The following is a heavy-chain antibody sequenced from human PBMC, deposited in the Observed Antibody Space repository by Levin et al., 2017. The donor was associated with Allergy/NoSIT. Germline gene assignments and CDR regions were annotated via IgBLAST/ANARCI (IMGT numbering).Heavy chain of an antibody. D-gene: IGHD3-22*01. J-gene: IGHJ4*02. CDR1: GGSISSSNW. Sequence: PGGSLRLSCAVSGGSISSSNWWNWVRQPPGKGLEWIGEIYHSGSTNYNPSLESRVTISVDKSKNQFSLKLSSVTAADTAVYYCARDHGDYDSSGYYFDYWGQGTLVTVSS. V-gene: IGHV4-4*02. CDR2: IYHSGST. CDR3: ARDHGDYDSSGYYFDY.